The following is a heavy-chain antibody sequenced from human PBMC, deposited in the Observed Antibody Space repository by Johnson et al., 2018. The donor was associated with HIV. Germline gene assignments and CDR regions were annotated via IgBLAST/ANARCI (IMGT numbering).Heavy chain of an antibody. V-gene: IGHV3-15*01. J-gene: IGHJ3*02. Sequence: VQLVESGGGLVQPGGSLRLSCAASGFTFSDYYMSWIRQAPGKGLEWVGSIKSKTDDGTTDYAAHVKGRFTISRDDSQNTLYLQMNSLKTEDTAVYYCTTAASSSWYGEDAFDIWGQGTMVTVSS. CDR1: GFTFSDYY. D-gene: IGHD6-13*01. CDR2: IKSKTDDGTT. CDR3: TTAASSSWYGEDAFDI.